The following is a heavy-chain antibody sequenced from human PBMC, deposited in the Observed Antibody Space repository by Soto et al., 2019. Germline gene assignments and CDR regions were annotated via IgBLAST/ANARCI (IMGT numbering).Heavy chain of an antibody. CDR3: ARQGGVAATRATFDY. CDR2: IYYSGST. D-gene: IGHD2-15*01. V-gene: IGHV4-39*01. CDR1: GGSISSSSYY. J-gene: IGHJ4*02. Sequence: PSETLSLTCTVSGGSISSSSYYWGWIRQPPGKGLEWIGSIYYSGSTYYNPSLKSRVTISVDTSKNQFSLKLSSVTAADTAVYYCARQGGVAATRATFDYWGQGTLVT.